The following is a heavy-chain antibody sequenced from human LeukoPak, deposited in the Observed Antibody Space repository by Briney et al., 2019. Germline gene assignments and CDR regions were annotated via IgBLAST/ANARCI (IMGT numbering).Heavy chain of an antibody. CDR2: ISSSSSYI. CDR3: ARDSTPLYDSSGRVNWFDP. CDR1: GFTFSSYS. D-gene: IGHD3-22*01. V-gene: IGHV3-21*01. Sequence: PGGSLILSCAASGFTFSSYSMNWVRQAPGKGLEWVSSISSSSSYIYYADSVKGRFTISRDNAKNSLYLQMNSLRAEDTAVYYCARDSTPLYDSSGRVNWFDPWGQGTLVTVSS. J-gene: IGHJ5*02.